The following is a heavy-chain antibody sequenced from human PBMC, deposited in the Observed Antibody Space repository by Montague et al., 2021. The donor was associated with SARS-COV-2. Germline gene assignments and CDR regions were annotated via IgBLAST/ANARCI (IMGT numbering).Heavy chain of an antibody. CDR1: GGSISSSSYY. V-gene: IGHV4-39*01. Sequence: SETLSLTCTVSGGSISSSSYYWGWIRQPPGKELEWIGSLYYTGSTYYNPSLRSRVTISVDTSKNQFSLKLSTVTAADTAVYYCARHGYYETYDALDIWGQGTMVTVSS. CDR3: ARHGYYETYDALDI. D-gene: IGHD3-22*01. CDR2: LYYTGST. J-gene: IGHJ3*02.